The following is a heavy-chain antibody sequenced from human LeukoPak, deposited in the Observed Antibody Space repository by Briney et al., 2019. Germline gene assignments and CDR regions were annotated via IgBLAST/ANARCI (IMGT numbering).Heavy chain of an antibody. Sequence: SETLSLTCTVSGGSISSSTYYWSWIRRPPGQGLEWIGCIYYSGSTYYNPSLKSRVTVSVDTSKYQFSLKLSSVTAADTVVYYGVRGSTLRHYQYWGQGTLVTVSS. CDR2: IYYSGST. V-gene: IGHV4-39*01. J-gene: IGHJ4*02. CDR1: GGSISSSTYY. CDR3: VRGSTLRHYQY. D-gene: IGHD3-16*01.